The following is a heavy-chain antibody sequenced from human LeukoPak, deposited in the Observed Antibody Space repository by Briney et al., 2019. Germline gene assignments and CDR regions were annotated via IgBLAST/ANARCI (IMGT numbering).Heavy chain of an antibody. CDR2: INPNSGGT. D-gene: IGHD5-18*01. CDR3: ARDRIQLWEYYYYYYYYMDV. J-gene: IGHJ6*03. V-gene: IGHV1-2*06. CDR1: GYTFTGYY. Sequence: ASVKVSCKASGYTFTGYYMHWVRQAPGQGLEWMGRINPNSGGTNYAQKFQGRVTMTRDTSISTAYMELSRLRSDDTAVYYCARDRIQLWEYYYYYYYYMDVWGKGTTVTVSS.